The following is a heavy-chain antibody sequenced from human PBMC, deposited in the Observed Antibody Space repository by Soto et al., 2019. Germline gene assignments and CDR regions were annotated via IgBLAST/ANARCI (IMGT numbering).Heavy chain of an antibody. V-gene: IGHV4-59*01. CDR2: IYYSGST. Sequence: SETLSLTCTVPGGSISSYYWSWIRQPPGKGLEWIGYIYYSGSTNYNPSLKSRVTISVDTSKNQFSLKLSSVTAADTAVYYCARAPPFTIFGVASTTNYYYYGMDVWGQGTTVTVSS. D-gene: IGHD3-3*01. CDR1: GGSISSYY. J-gene: IGHJ6*02. CDR3: ARAPPFTIFGVASTTNYYYYGMDV.